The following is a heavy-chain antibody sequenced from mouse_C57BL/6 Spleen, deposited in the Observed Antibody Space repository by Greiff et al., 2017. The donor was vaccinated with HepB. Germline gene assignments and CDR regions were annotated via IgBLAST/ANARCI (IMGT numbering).Heavy chain of an antibody. J-gene: IGHJ3*01. CDR3: ARERGNWAWFAY. CDR1: GYTFTSYW. V-gene: IGHV1-55*01. Sequence: QVQLKQPGAELVKPGASVKMSCKASGYTFTSYWITWVKQRPGQGLEWIGDIYPGSGSTNYNEKFKSKATLTVDTSSSTAYMQLSSLTSEDSAVYYCARERGNWAWFAYWGQGTLVTVSA. CDR2: IYPGSGST. D-gene: IGHD4-1*01.